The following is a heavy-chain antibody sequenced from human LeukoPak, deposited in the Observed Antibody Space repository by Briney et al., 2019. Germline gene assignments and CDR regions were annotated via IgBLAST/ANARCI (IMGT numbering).Heavy chain of an antibody. CDR3: ARRGVEMATITYFDY. D-gene: IGHD5-24*01. CDR1: GGSFSGYY. CDR2: IYHSGST. Sequence: PSETLSLTCAVYGGSFSGYYWSWIRQPPGKGLEWIGSIYHSGSTYYNPSLKSRVTISVDTSKNQFSLKLSSVTAADTAVYYCARRGVEMATITYFDYWGQGTLVTVSS. V-gene: IGHV4-34*01. J-gene: IGHJ4*02.